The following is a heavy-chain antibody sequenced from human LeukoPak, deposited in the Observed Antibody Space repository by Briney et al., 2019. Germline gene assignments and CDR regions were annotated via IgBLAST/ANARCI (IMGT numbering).Heavy chain of an antibody. D-gene: IGHD3-3*01. CDR3: ATPGVLRFLGWLPNPFDY. CDR2: ISGSGGST. J-gene: IGHJ4*02. CDR1: GFTFSSYA. V-gene: IGHV3-23*01. Sequence: GGSLRLSCAASGFTFSSYAMSWVRQAPGKGLEWVSAISGSGGSTYYADSVKGRFTISRDNSKNTLYLQMNSLRAEDTAVYYCATPGVLRFLGWLPNPFDYWGQGTLVTVSS.